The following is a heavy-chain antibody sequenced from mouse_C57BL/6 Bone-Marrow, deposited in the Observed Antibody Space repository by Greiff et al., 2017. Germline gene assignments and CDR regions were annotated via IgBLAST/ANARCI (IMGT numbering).Heavy chain of an antibody. V-gene: IGHV1-64*01. CDR3: AYDYDGAMDY. J-gene: IGHJ4*01. CDR2: IHPNSGST. D-gene: IGHD2-4*01. CDR1: GYTFTSYW. Sequence: QVQLQQPGAELVRPGASVKLSCKASGYTFTSYWMHWVKQRPGQGLEWIGMIHPNSGSTNYNEKFKSKATLTVDKSSSTAYMQLSSLTSEDSAVYYCAYDYDGAMDYWGQGTSVTVSS.